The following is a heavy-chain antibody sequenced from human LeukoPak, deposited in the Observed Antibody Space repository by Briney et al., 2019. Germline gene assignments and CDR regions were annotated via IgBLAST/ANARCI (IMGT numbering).Heavy chain of an antibody. Sequence: GESLKISFKGSGYSFTSYWIGWVRQMPGKGLGWMGIIYPGDYDTRYSPSFQGQCTISADKSISTAYLQWSSLKASDTAMYYCARHTKQYYYDSSGPLGYWGQGTLVTVSS. J-gene: IGHJ4*02. D-gene: IGHD3-22*01. CDR3: ARHTKQYYYDSSGPLGY. CDR2: IYPGDYDT. CDR1: GYSFTSYW. V-gene: IGHV5-51*01.